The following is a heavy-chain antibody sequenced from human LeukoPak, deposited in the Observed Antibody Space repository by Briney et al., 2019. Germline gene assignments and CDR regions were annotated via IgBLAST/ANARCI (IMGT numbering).Heavy chain of an antibody. CDR1: GFTFSSYS. Sequence: GGSLRLSCAASGFTFSSYSMNWVRQAPGKGLEWVSSISSSSSYIYYADSVKGRFTISRDNAENSLYLQMNSLRAEDTAVYYCARSSGSYLDYWGQGTLVTVSS. V-gene: IGHV3-21*01. CDR3: ARSSGSYLDY. J-gene: IGHJ4*02. D-gene: IGHD1-26*01. CDR2: ISSSSSYI.